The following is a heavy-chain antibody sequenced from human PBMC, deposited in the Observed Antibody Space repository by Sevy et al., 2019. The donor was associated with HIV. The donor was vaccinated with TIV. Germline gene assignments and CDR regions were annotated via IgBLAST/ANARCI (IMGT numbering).Heavy chain of an antibody. CDR2: ISSSSSYI. J-gene: IGHJ4*02. Sequence: GSLRLSCAASGFTFSSYSMNWVRQAPGKGLEWVSSISSSSSYIYYADSVKGRFTISRDNAKNSLYLQMNSLRAEDTAVYYCARNDYSITMVRGVIISPGVWGQGTLVTVSS. CDR1: GFTFSSYS. D-gene: IGHD3-10*01. CDR3: ARNDYSITMVRGVIISPGV. V-gene: IGHV3-21*01.